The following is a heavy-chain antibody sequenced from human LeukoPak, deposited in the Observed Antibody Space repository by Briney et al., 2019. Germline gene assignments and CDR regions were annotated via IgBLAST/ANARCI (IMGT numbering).Heavy chain of an antibody. V-gene: IGHV4-39*01. CDR1: GGSISSSSYY. D-gene: IGHD3-10*01. Sequence: SETLSLTCTVSGGSISSSSYYWGWIRQPPGKGLEWIGTIYYSGSTYYKPSLKSRVTISVDTPKNQFSLKLSSVTAADTAVYYCARLLGVIRGFRYMDVWGKGTTVTISS. J-gene: IGHJ6*03. CDR3: ARLLGVIRGFRYMDV. CDR2: IYYSGST.